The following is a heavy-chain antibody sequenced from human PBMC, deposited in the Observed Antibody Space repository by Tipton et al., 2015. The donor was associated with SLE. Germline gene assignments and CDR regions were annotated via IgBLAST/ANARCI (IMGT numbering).Heavy chain of an antibody. CDR2: IYYSGST. CDR1: GGSISSYY. Sequence: GLVKPSETLSLTCTVSGGSISSYYWSWIRQPPGKGLEWIGYIYYSGSTNYNPSLKSRVTTSVDTSKNQFSLKLSSVTAADAAVYYCAAGMPRGSYNSWGQGTLVTVSS. D-gene: IGHD1-26*01. CDR3: AAGMPRGSYNS. V-gene: IGHV4-59*01. J-gene: IGHJ4*02.